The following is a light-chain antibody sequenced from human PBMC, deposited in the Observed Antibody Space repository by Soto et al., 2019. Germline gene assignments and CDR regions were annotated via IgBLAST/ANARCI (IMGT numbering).Light chain of an antibody. CDR2: DAS. J-gene: IGKJ4*01. CDR3: QQYNSYSPLT. CDR1: QGISSY. Sequence: DIQFTQSPSFRSASVVDRVTITCRASQGISSYLAWYQQKPGKAPKLLIYDASSLQNGVPSRFRGAESGTEFTLTISSLQPDDYATYYCQQYNSYSPLTFGGGTKVDIK. V-gene: IGKV1-9*01.